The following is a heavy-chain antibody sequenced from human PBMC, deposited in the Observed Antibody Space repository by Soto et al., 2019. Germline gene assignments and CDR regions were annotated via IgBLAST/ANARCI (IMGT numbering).Heavy chain of an antibody. CDR1: GYPFTHYG. J-gene: IGHJ6*02. CDR2: ISPFNGNT. Sequence: GASVKVSCKSSGYPFTHYGITWIRQAPGQGLEWMGWISPFNGNTNYGQTFQGRVTLTTDTSTSTVFMELRNLTSDDTAVFYCASDQSFDRTYCYGIDVRAQGTTVTVSS. V-gene: IGHV1-18*01. D-gene: IGHD2-15*01. CDR3: ASDQSFDRTYCYGIDV.